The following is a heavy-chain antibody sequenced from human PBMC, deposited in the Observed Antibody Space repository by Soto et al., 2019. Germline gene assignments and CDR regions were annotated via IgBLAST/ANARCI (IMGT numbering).Heavy chain of an antibody. CDR1: GGSISRSYW. D-gene: IGHD1-26*01. J-gene: IGHJ6*02. V-gene: IGHV4-4*02. CDR3: ARDTNQWESLGHGMDV. CDR2: IHHSGST. Sequence: LSLTCAVSGGSISRSYWWSWVRQFPGKGLEWIGEIHHSGSTNYNPSLKSRVIMSVDKSKNQFSLELTSVTGADTADYYCARDTNQWESLGHGMDVWGQGTTVTVSS.